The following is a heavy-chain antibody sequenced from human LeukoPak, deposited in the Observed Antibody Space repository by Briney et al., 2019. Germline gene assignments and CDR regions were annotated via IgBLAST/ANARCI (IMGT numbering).Heavy chain of an antibody. J-gene: IGHJ4*02. D-gene: IGHD6-13*01. CDR1: GFTYISYA. CDR2: ISVSGGST. V-gene: IGHV3-23*01. CDR3: TKGMTWYHFDY. Sequence: GGSLRLSCAASGFTYISYAMSWVRHAPGEGLEWVSAISVSGGSTYYADSVKGRFTISRDNAKNALYLQMNRLRAEDTALYYCTKGMTWYHFDYWGQGTLVTVSS.